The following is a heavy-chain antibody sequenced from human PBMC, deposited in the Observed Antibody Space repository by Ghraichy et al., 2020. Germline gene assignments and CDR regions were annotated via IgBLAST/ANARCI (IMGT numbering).Heavy chain of an antibody. D-gene: IGHD1-26*01. CDR3: ARGENSGSYYGSTWFDP. J-gene: IGHJ5*02. CDR2: IYYSGRT. Sequence: SETLSLTCTVSGGSISSGDYYWSWIRQYPGKGLEWIAYIYYSGRTYYNPSLKSRITISADTSKNQFSLKLSSVTAADTAVYYCARGENSGSYYGSTWFDPWGRGTLVTVSS. V-gene: IGHV4-31*03. CDR1: GGSISSGDYY.